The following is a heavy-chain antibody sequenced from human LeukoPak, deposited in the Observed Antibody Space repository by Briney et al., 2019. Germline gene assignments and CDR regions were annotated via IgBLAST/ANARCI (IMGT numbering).Heavy chain of an antibody. CDR2: MYYSGST. V-gene: IGHV4-39*07. J-gene: IGHJ6*03. D-gene: IGHD6-6*01. CDR3: ARGKVRYSSSAYYYMDV. CDR1: GGSISSSSYY. Sequence: KSSETLSLTCTVSGGSISSSSYYWGWIRQPPGKGLEWIGSMYYSGSTYYNPSLKSRVTISVDTSKNQFSLKLSSVTAADTAVYYCARGKVRYSSSAYYYMDVWGKGTTVTVSS.